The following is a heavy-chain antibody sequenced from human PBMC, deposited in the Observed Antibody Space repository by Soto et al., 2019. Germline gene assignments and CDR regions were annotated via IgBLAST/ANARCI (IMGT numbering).Heavy chain of an antibody. CDR1: GGSISYNSYY. J-gene: IGHJ4*02. D-gene: IGHD2-21*01. Sequence: SETLSLTCSVSGGSISYNSYYWGWIRQPPGKGLEWVGGIFYTGTTYYSPSLKDRVTISVDTSKNSFSLNLTSVTAADTAVYVGARLVVVAPVASAGGQETWVTFSS. CDR3: ARLVVVAPVASA. CDR2: IFYTGTT. V-gene: IGHV4-39*02.